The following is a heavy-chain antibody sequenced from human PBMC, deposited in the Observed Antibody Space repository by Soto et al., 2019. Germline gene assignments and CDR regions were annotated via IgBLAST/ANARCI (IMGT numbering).Heavy chain of an antibody. CDR1: GYSFTSYW. V-gene: IGHV5-51*01. CDR3: ALNLDIVVVPAAVEVWGNWFDP. J-gene: IGHJ5*02. Sequence: GESLKISCKGSGYSFTSYWIGWVRQMPGKGLEWMGIIYPGDSDTRYSPSFQGQVTISADKSISTAYLQWSSLKASDTAMYYCALNLDIVVVPAAVEVWGNWFDPWGQGTLVTVSS. D-gene: IGHD2-2*01. CDR2: IYPGDSDT.